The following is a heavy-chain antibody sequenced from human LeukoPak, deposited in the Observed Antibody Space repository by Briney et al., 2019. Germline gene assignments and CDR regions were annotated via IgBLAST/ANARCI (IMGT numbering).Heavy chain of an antibody. V-gene: IGHV1-18*01. CDR1: GYTFTSYG. D-gene: IGHD5-18*01. CDR2: ISAYNGNT. CDR3: AASLSDSYGYRWFDP. J-gene: IGHJ5*02. Sequence: ASVKVSCKASGYTFTSYGISWVRQAPGQGLEWMGWISAYNGNTNYAQKLQGRVTMTTDTSTSTAYMELRSLRSDDTAVYYCAASLSDSYGYRWFDPWGQGTLVTVSS.